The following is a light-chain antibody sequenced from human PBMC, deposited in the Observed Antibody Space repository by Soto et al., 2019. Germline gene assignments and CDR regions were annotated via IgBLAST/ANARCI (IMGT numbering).Light chain of an antibody. CDR1: QSVSSC. CDR3: QKCTNCPLT. CDR2: DAS. J-gene: IGKJ4*01. Sequence: EIVLTQSPVTLSLSPGERATLSCRTSQSVSSCLASYQQKPGQAPRLLISDASKRATGIPAKFRGSGSGTEFTLTISSLEAEDIAVYYCQKCTNCPLTLGGGNKVEI. V-gene: IGKV3-11*01.